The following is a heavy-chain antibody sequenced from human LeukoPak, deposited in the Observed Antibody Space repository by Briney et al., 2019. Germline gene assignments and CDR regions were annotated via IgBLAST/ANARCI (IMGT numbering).Heavy chain of an antibody. Sequence: GGSLRLSCAASGFTFSSYAMSWVRQAPGKGLEWVSAISGSGGSTYYADSVKGRFTISRDNSKNTLYLQMNSLRAEDPAVYYCAKMYQASDAFDIWGQGTMVTVSS. CDR1: GFTFSSYA. D-gene: IGHD2-2*01. J-gene: IGHJ3*02. CDR2: ISGSGGST. CDR3: AKMYQASDAFDI. V-gene: IGHV3-23*01.